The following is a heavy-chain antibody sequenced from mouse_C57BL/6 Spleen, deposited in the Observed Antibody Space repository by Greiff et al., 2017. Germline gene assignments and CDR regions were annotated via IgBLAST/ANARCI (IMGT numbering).Heavy chain of an antibody. CDR1: GFNIKDYY. CDR3: TTSITTVVATGDY. CDR2: IDPEDGDT. J-gene: IGHJ2*01. D-gene: IGHD1-1*01. Sequence: EVKLMESGAELVRPGASVKLSCTASGFNIKDYYMHWVKQRPEQGLEWIGRIDPEDGDTEYAPKFQGKATMTADTSSNTAYLQLSSLTSEDTAVYYCTTSITTVVATGDYWGQGTTLTVSS. V-gene: IGHV14-1*01.